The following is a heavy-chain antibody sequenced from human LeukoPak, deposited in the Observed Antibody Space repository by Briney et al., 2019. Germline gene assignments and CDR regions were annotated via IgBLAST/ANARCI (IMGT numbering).Heavy chain of an antibody. CDR3: ANGDGFGY. D-gene: IGHD5-24*01. Sequence: GGSLRLSCATSGLTFSTYWMSWVRQAPGKGLEWVANIKQDGSETYYADSVKGRFTIFRDNAKNSLYLQMDSLRVEDTAVYYCANGDGFGYWGQGTLVIVSS. J-gene: IGHJ4*02. CDR1: GLTFSTYW. CDR2: IKQDGSET. V-gene: IGHV3-7*01.